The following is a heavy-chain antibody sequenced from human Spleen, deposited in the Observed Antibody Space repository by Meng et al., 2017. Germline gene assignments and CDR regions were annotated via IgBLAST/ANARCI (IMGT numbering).Heavy chain of an antibody. J-gene: IGHJ4*02. V-gene: IGHV3-21*01. D-gene: IGHD1-26*01. CDR2: ISSSSSYI. Sequence: GGSLRLSCAASGFTFSSYSMNWVRQAPGKGLEWVSSISSSSSYIYYADSVKGRFTISRDNAKNSLYLQMNSLRAEDTAVYYCARGWGWVVGATIFDYWGQGTLVTVSS. CDR1: GFTFSSYS. CDR3: ARGWGWVVGATIFDY.